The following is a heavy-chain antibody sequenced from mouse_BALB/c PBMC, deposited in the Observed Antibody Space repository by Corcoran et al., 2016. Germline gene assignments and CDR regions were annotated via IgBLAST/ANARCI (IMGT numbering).Heavy chain of an antibody. J-gene: IGHJ4*01. D-gene: IGHD2-1*01. CDR1: GYTFTSYV. CDR3: ARRGNYDAMDY. Sequence: EVQLQQSGPELVKPGASVKMSCKASGYTFTSYVMHWVKQKPGQGLEWIGYINPYNDGTKYNEKFKGKATLTSDKSSSTAYMELSSLTSEDSAVYYGARRGNYDAMDYWGQGTSVTVSS. V-gene: IGHV1S136*01. CDR2: INPYNDGT.